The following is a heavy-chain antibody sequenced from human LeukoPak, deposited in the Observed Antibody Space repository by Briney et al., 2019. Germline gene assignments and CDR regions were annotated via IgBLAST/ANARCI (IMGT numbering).Heavy chain of an antibody. D-gene: IGHD1-14*01. CDR2: ISGSGGST. CDR1: GFTFSSYA. Sequence: GGSLRLSCAASGFTFSSYAMSWVRQAPGKGLEWVSAISGSGGSTYYADSVKGRFTISRDNSKNTLYLQMNSLRAEDTAVYYCAKPYRSPSAAHVRVGAFDIWGQGTMVTVSS. CDR3: AKPYRSPSAAHVRVGAFDI. J-gene: IGHJ3*02. V-gene: IGHV3-23*01.